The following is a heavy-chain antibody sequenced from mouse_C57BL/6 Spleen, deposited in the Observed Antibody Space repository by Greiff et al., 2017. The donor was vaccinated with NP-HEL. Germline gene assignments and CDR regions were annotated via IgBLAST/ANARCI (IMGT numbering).Heavy chain of an antibody. CDR3: ARWDDYDWFAY. V-gene: IGHV1-80*01. J-gene: IGHJ3*01. CDR1: GYAFSSYW. Sequence: QVQLQQSGAELVKPGASVKISCKASGYAFSSYWMNWVKQRPGKGLEWIGQIYPGDGDTNYNGKFKGKATLTADKSSSTAYMQLSSLTSEDAAVYFCARWDDYDWFAYWGQGTLVTVSA. CDR2: IYPGDGDT. D-gene: IGHD2-4*01.